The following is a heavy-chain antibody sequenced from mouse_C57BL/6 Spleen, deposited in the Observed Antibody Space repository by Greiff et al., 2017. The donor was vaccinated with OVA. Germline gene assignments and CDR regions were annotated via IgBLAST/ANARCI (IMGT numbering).Heavy chain of an antibody. J-gene: IGHJ3*01. CDR2: INPNNGGT. CDR1: GYTFTDYN. Sequence: EVQLQQSGPELVKPGASVKIPCKASGYTFTDYNMDWVKQSHGKSLEWIGDINPNNGGTIYNQKFKGKATLTVDKSSSTAYMELRSLTSEDTAVYYCARERDYYGSSYRFAYWGQGTLVTVSA. D-gene: IGHD1-1*01. CDR3: ARERDYYGSSYRFAY. V-gene: IGHV1-18*01.